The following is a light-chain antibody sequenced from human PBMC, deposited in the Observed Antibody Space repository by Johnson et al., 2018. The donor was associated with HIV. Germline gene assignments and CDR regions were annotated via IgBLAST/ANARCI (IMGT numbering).Light chain of an antibody. J-gene: IGLJ1*01. V-gene: IGLV1-51*02. CDR2: ENN. CDR1: SSNIGNNY. CDR3: GTWDTSLSAYV. Sequence: QSVLTQPPSVSAAPGQKVTISCSGSSSNIGNNYVSWYQQLPGTAPKLVMHENNKRPSGIPDRFSGSKSGTSATLGINGLQTGDEADYYCGTWDTSLSAYVFGTGTTVTVL.